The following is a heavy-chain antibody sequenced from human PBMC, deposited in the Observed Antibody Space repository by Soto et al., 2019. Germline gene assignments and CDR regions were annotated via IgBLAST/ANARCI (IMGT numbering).Heavy chain of an antibody. CDR2: IKQDGSEK. J-gene: IGHJ1*01. Sequence: EVQLVESGGGLVQPGGSLRLSCAASGFTISSYWMSWVRQAPGKGLEWVANIKQDGSEKYYADSVKGRFTISRDNSKNTLYLQMNSLTVEDTAVYYCASRVPHGTYGAPYFQHWGQGTLVTVS. CDR3: ASRVPHGTYGAPYFQH. V-gene: IGHV3-7*01. CDR1: GFTISSYW. D-gene: IGHD1-26*01.